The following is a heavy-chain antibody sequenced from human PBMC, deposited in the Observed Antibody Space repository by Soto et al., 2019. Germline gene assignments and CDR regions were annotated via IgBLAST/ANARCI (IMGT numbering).Heavy chain of an antibody. J-gene: IGHJ4*02. V-gene: IGHV4-59*08. D-gene: IGHD5-18*01. CDR1: GDSISNYY. Sequence: PSETLSLTCSFPGDSISNYYWSWIRQPPGKGLEWMGYIYYSASTNYKPSLNYNPSLKSRVTISLDTSQNQFSLKLTSMTAADTAVYYCARRYGSCFDYWGQGTLVTVSS. CDR2: IYYSAST. CDR3: ARRYGSCFDY.